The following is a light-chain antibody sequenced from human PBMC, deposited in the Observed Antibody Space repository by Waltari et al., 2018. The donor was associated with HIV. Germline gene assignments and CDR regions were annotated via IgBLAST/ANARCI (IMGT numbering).Light chain of an antibody. J-gene: IGLJ2*01. V-gene: IGLV7-46*01. CDR3: LLSYHGVRF. Sequence: VVTQEPSLTVSPGGTVTPSCASLSGSFPRSHFPYCFQLKPGQAPRTLISDSEKRPPLTPGRFSGSLDGDRAILTLSGALEEDEAEYFCLLSYHGVRFFGGGTRLTV. CDR1: SGSFPRSHF. CDR2: DSE.